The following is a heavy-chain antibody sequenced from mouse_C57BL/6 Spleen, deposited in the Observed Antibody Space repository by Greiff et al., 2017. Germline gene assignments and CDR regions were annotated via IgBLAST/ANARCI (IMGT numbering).Heavy chain of an antibody. D-gene: IGHD2-4*01. CDR2: IYPRDGST. J-gene: IGHJ1*03. CDR3: ARGDYYGYFDV. CDR1: GYTFTSYD. Sequence: QVQLQQSGPELVKPGASVKLSCKASGYTFTSYDINWVKQRPGQGLEWIGWIYPRDGSTTYNEKFKGKATLTVDTSSSTAYMELHSLTSDDSAVYFCARGDYYGYFDVWGTGTTVTVSS. V-gene: IGHV1-85*01.